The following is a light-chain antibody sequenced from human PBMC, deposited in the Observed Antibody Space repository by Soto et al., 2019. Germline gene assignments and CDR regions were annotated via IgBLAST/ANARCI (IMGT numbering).Light chain of an antibody. CDR2: GAS. CDR1: QGISTW. J-gene: IGKJ4*01. V-gene: IGKV1-5*01. Sequence: DIQMTQSPSTLSASVGDRVTITCRASQGISTWLAWYQQKPGGAPKLLIYGASNLRSGVPSRFSGGGSGTEFTLSISSLQPDDSATYFCQQYNGHFGGGTRIEIK. CDR3: QQYNGH.